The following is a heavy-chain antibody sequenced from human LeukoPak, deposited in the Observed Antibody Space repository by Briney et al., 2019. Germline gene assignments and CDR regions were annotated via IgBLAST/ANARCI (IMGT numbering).Heavy chain of an antibody. CDR2: VSYHGSDK. D-gene: IGHD3-10*01. Sequence: GGSLRLSCAASGFTFSGYGMHWVRQAPGKGLEWGSLVSYHGSDKYYADSVKGRFTISRDNSRNQLFLQMDRLRPEDTAVYFCANWFGDAGFDYWGQGVLVTVSS. CDR3: ANWFGDAGFDY. V-gene: IGHV3-30*18. J-gene: IGHJ4*02. CDR1: GFTFSGYG.